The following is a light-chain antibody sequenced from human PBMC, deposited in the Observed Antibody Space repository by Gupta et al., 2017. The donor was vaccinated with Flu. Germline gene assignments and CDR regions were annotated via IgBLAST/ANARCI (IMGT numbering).Light chain of an antibody. CDR1: QSLLYSYNNKNY. CDR3: QQHYTLFP. CDR2: WAS. V-gene: IGKV4-1*01. Sequence: DIVVTQSPESLAVSLCERATINCRSSQSLLYSYNNKNYLTWYQQRPGQPPKLLIYWASKRDSGVTVRFSGVGDEKDFTHTSSRRQDEAGEIYYGQQHYTLFPFGQGTMLDI. J-gene: IGKJ2*01.